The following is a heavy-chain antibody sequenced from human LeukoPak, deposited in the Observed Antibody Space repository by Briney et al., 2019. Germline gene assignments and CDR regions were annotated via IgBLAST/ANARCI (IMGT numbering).Heavy chain of an antibody. CDR1: GYTFTSYG. J-gene: IGHJ6*04. CDR3: ARSKKWFGELRPMDV. V-gene: IGHV1-18*01. CDR2: ISAYNGNT. Sequence: ASVKVPCKASGYTFTSYGISWVRQAPGQGLEWMGWISAYNGNTNYAQKLQGRVTMTTDASTSTAYMELRSLRSDDTAVYYCARSKKWFGELRPMDVWGKGTTVTVSS. D-gene: IGHD3-10*01.